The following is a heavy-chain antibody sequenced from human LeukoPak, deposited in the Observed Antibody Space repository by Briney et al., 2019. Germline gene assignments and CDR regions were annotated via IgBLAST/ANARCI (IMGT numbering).Heavy chain of an antibody. Sequence: GGSLRLSCAASGFTFSSYSMNWVRQAPGKGLEWVSSISSSSSYIYYADSVKGRFTISRDNAKSSLYLQMNSLRAEDTAVYYCARDPRLYYYGSGSRSPPGYWGQGTLVTVSS. D-gene: IGHD3-10*01. CDR2: ISSSSSYI. CDR3: ARDPRLYYYGSGSRSPPGY. CDR1: GFTFSSYS. V-gene: IGHV3-21*01. J-gene: IGHJ4*02.